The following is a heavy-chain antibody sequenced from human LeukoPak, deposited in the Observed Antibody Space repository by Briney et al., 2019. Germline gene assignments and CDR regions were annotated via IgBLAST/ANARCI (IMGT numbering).Heavy chain of an antibody. V-gene: IGHV4-28*03. CDR2: INHSGST. J-gene: IGHJ4*02. Sequence: PSDTLSLTCAVSGYSISSSSWWGWIRQPPGKGLEWIGEINHSGSTNYNPSLKSRVTISVDTSKNQFSLKLSSVTAADTAVYYCARGLSGLHWGQGTLVTVSS. D-gene: IGHD2/OR15-2a*01. CDR1: GYSISSSSW. CDR3: ARGLSGLH.